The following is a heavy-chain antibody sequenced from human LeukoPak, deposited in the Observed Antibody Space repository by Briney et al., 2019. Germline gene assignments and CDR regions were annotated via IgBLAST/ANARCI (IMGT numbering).Heavy chain of an antibody. Sequence: SETLSLTCTVSGGSISSYYWGWIRQPPGKGLEWIGSIYYSGSTYYNPSLKSRVTISVDTSKNQFSLKLSSVTAADTAVYYCATRDDYYDSSGFDYWGQGILVTVSS. CDR1: GGSISSYY. CDR3: ATRDDYYDSSGFDY. J-gene: IGHJ4*02. CDR2: IYYSGST. V-gene: IGHV4-39*01. D-gene: IGHD3-22*01.